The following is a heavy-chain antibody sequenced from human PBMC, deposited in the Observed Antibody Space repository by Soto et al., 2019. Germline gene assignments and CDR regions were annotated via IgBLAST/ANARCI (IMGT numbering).Heavy chain of an antibody. J-gene: IGHJ2*01. Sequence: QVPLVQSGAEVKKPGSSVKVSCKASGGTFSSYAISWVRQAPGQGLEWMGGIIPIFGTANYAQKFQGRVTITADKSTSTAYMELSSLRSEDTAVYYCARDWRDGYNYGWYFDLWGRGTLVTVSS. V-gene: IGHV1-69*06. CDR2: IIPIFGTA. D-gene: IGHD5-12*01. CDR1: GGTFSSYA. CDR3: ARDWRDGYNYGWYFDL.